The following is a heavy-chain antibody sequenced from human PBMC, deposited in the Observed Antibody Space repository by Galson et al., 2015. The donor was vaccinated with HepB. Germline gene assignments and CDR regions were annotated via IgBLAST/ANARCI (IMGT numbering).Heavy chain of an antibody. CDR2: FYYSGSS. V-gene: IGHV4-31*03. CDR3: AYGSDV. Sequence: TLSLTCSVSGGAIRGGGFYWSWIRQVPGKGLEWIGYFYYSGSSYYSPSLNSRVSISVDRSKNQFSLHLSTVTPEDTAVYYCAYGSDVWGQGTTVIVSS. CDR1: GGAIRGGGFY. J-gene: IGHJ6*02.